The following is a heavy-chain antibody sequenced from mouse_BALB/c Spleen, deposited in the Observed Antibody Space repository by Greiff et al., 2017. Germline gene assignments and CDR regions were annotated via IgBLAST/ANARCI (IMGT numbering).Heavy chain of an antibody. CDR3: ARLYGNHGGFAY. CDR2: ISKGGSYI. D-gene: IGHD2-1*01. CDR1: GFTFSSYA. V-gene: IGHV5-9-4*01. Sequence: EVQRVESGGGLVKPGGSLKLSCAASGFTFSSYAMSWVRQSPEKRLVWVAEISKGGSYIYYPDTVTGRFTISRANAKNTLYLEMSSLRSEDTAMYYCARLYGNHGGFAYWGQGTLVTVSA. J-gene: IGHJ3*01.